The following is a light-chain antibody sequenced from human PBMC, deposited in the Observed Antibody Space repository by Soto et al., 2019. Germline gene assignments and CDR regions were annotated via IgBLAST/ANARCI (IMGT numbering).Light chain of an antibody. J-gene: IGKJ1*01. CDR1: QSVSSSY. V-gene: IGKV3-20*01. Sequence: ESVLTQSPGTLSLSPGERATLSCRASQSVSSSYLAWYQQKPGQAPRLLIYGASSRATGIPDRFSGSGSGTDFTLTISRLEPEDFAVYYCQQYGSSPVTFGQGTKVEIQ. CDR3: QQYGSSPVT. CDR2: GAS.